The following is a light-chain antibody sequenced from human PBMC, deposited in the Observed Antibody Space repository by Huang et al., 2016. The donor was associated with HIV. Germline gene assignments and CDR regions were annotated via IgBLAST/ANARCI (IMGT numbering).Light chain of an antibody. J-gene: IGKJ2*01. CDR1: ERIRSNH. V-gene: IGKV3-20*01. Sequence: EIVLTQSPGTLSLSPGERVTLSCRASERIRSNHVAWYQHKSGQAPRLLIYGASTRATGIADRFSGSGSGTDFTLSISRLEPEDFAVYYCQQYGGSPRYTFGQGTKLEI. CDR2: GAS. CDR3: QQYGGSPRYT.